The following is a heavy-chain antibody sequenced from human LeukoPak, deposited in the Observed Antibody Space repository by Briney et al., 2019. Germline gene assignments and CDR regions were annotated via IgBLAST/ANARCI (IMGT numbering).Heavy chain of an antibody. J-gene: IGHJ4*02. CDR1: GGSITDYY. V-gene: IGHV4-59*08. CDR3: ARQGYFDF. Sequence: SETQSLTCTVSGGSITDYYWSWIRQPPGKGLEWIGYVHYSGNTNYNPSLKSRVTMSVDTSTNHFSLNLRSVTAADTAVYYCARQGYFDFWGQGALVTVSS. CDR2: VHYSGNT.